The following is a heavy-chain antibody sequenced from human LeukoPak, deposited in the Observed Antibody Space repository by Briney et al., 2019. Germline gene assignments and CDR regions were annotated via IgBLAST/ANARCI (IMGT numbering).Heavy chain of an antibody. CDR1: GGTFSSYA. J-gene: IGHJ6*03. V-gene: IGHV1-69*05. D-gene: IGHD2-2*01. CDR2: IIPIFGTA. CDR3: ARSRDIVVVPAALPGGDYYYYYLDV. Sequence: APVKVSCKASGGTFSSYAISWVRQAPGQGLEWVGGIIPIFGTANYAQKFQGRVTITTDESTSTAYMELSSLRSEDTAVYYCARSRDIVVVPAALPGGDYYYYYLDVWGKGTTVTVSS.